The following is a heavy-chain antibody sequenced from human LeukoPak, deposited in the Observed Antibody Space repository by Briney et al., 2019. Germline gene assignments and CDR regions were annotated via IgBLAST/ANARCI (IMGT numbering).Heavy chain of an antibody. D-gene: IGHD2-15*01. V-gene: IGHV1-2*02. CDR2: INPNSGGK. CDR3: ARDLEGYCSGFTCYFDY. Sequence: AAVKNSCKASGYTFTGYYMHWVRQAPGQRLEWMGWINPNSGGKNNAQKFQGGVTMLRDTSISSAYMELSSLRSDDTAVYYCARDLEGYCSGFTCYFDYWGQGTGVTVTA. CDR1: GYTFTGYY. J-gene: IGHJ4*02.